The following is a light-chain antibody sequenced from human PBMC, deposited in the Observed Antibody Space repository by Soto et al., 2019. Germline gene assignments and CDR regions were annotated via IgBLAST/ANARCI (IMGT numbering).Light chain of an antibody. Sequence: DIVFTHTPGTLSLSPLYRATRSCRASQRVGSNYLAWYQQKSGQPPRLLIHGASSRATGVPDRFSGSGSGTDFSLTISRLEPEDFAVYYCQQYGSTRWTFGQGTKVDIK. CDR3: QQYGSTRWT. CDR2: GAS. V-gene: IGKV3-20*01. CDR1: QRVGSNY. J-gene: IGKJ1*01.